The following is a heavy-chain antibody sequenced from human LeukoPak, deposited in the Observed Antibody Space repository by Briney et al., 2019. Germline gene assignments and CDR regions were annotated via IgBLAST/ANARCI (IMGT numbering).Heavy chain of an antibody. D-gene: IGHD3-22*01. J-gene: IGHJ4*02. V-gene: IGHV3-30*03. CDR2: ISYDGSNK. CDR1: GFTFSSYG. Sequence: GGSLRLSCAASGFTFSSYGMHWVRQAPGKGLEWVAVISYDGSNKYYADSVKGRFTISRDNSKNTLYLQMNSLRAEDTAVYYCARDNNEYYYDSSGYYADYWGQGTLVTVSS. CDR3: ARDNNEYYYDSSGYYADY.